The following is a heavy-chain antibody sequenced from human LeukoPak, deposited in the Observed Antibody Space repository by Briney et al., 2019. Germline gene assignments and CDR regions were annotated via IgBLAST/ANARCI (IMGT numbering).Heavy chain of an antibody. J-gene: IGHJ3*02. V-gene: IGHV4-4*07. CDR2: IYTSGST. Sequence: SETLSLTCTVSGGSISSYYWRWIRQPAGKGLEWIGRIYTSGSTNYNPSLKSRVTMSVDTSKNQFSLKLSSVTAADTAVYYCARGYCSSTSCYADAFDIWGQGTMVTVSS. D-gene: IGHD2-2*01. CDR1: GGSISSYY. CDR3: ARGYCSSTSCYADAFDI.